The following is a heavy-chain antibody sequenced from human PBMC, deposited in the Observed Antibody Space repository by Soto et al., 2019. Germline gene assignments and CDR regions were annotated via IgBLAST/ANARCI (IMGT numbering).Heavy chain of an antibody. CDR2: IFYNGKT. V-gene: IGHV4-59*01. CDR3: ARHFPIGNNWNYFDY. J-gene: IGHJ4*02. D-gene: IGHD1-1*01. CDR1: GGTLSTYY. Sequence: SETLSVTCTVSGGTLSTYYLGWIRQPPGKGLEWIGYIFYNGKTNYNPSLESRVSISVDTSKKQFSLKLSSVTAADTAVYYCARHFPIGNNWNYFDYWGQETLVTVSS.